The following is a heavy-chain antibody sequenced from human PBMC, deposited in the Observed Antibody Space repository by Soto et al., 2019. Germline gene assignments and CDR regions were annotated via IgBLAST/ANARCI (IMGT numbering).Heavy chain of an antibody. D-gene: IGHD1-26*01. Sequence: GGSLRLSCAASGFTFSSYSMNWVRQAPGKGLEWVSSISSSSSYIYYADSVKGRFTISRDNAKNSLYLQMNSLRAEDTAVYYCARDQSYGPYYYGMDVWGQGTTVTVSS. CDR3: ARDQSYGPYYYGMDV. J-gene: IGHJ6*02. CDR2: ISSSSSYI. V-gene: IGHV3-21*01. CDR1: GFTFSSYS.